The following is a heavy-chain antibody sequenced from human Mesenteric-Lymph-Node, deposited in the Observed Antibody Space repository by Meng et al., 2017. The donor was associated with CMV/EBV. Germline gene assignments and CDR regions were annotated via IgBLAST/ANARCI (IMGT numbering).Heavy chain of an antibody. Sequence: QITLKESGPTLVKPTQTLTLTCTFPGFSLSTSGVGVGWIRQPPGKALEWLALIYRDDDKRYSPSLKSRLTITKDTSKNQVVLTMTNMDPVDTATYYCAHSSGIAAAGPFYFDYWGQGTLVTVSS. CDR2: IYRDDDK. CDR1: GFSLSTSGVG. J-gene: IGHJ4*02. CDR3: AHSSGIAAAGPFYFDY. D-gene: IGHD6-13*01. V-gene: IGHV2-5*02.